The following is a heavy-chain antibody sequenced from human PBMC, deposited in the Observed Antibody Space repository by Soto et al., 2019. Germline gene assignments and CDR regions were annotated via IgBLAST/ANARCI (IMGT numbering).Heavy chain of an antibody. Sequence: GGSLRLSCAASGFTFSDYYMSCIRQAPGKGLEWVSYISSSGSTIYYADSVKGRFTISRDNAKNSLYLQMNSLRAEDTAVYYRARPGDKGVRYNWFDPWGQGTLVTVSS. J-gene: IGHJ5*02. CDR2: ISSSGSTI. CDR3: ARPGDKGVRYNWFDP. D-gene: IGHD2-8*01. CDR1: GFTFSDYY. V-gene: IGHV3-11*01.